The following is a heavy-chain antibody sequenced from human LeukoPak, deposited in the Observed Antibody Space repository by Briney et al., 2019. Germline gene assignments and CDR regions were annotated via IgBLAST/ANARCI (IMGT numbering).Heavy chain of an antibody. D-gene: IGHD3-10*01. CDR3: ARVQIYGSRSYYRALDY. Sequence: GGSLRLSCAASEFTFSVYWMTWVRQAPGRWLEWVAHINEDESERYYVDSVKGRFTISRDNAKNSLYLQMDFLRAEDTAVYYCARVQIYGSRSYYRALDYWGQGTLVTVSS. J-gene: IGHJ4*02. V-gene: IGHV3-7*04. CDR2: INEDESER. CDR1: EFTFSVYW.